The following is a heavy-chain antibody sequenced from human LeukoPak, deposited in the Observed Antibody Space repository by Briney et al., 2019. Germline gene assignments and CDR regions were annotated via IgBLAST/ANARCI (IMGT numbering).Heavy chain of an antibody. D-gene: IGHD1-1*01. J-gene: IGHJ4*02. V-gene: IGHV4-4*07. CDR3: ARGSSSNWNVFDY. CDR2: ISSSGSS. CDR1: GDSISSYY. Sequence: SETLSLTCTVSGDSISSYYWTWIRQPAGKGLERIGRISSSGSSNYNPSLRSRVTMSVDTSKNQFSLKLTSVTAADTAVYYCARGSSSNWNVFDYWGQGTLVTVSS.